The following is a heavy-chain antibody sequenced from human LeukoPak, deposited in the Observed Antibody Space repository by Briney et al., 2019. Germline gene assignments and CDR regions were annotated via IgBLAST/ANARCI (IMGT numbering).Heavy chain of an antibody. V-gene: IGHV3-30*02. CDR1: GFTFNTYD. J-gene: IGHJ4*02. CDR2: VRFDGSDI. CDR3: TGDSDY. Sequence: GGSLRLSCAASGFTFNTYDMHWVRQAPGKGLEWVAFVRFDGSDIYYADSVKGRFTLSRDNSKNTLYLQMNSLRAEDTAVYYCTGDSDYWGQGTLVTVSS.